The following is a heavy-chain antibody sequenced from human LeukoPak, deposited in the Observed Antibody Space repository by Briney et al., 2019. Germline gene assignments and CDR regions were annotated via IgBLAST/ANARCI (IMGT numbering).Heavy chain of an antibody. CDR3: ASVRGAVNWFDP. CDR1: GFTVSSNY. D-gene: IGHD3-10*02. V-gene: IGHV3-53*01. Sequence: GGSLRLSCAASGFTVSSNYMSWVRQAPGKGLEWVSVTYSGGRTYYADSVKGRFTISRDNSKNTLFLQMDSLRAEDTAVYYCASVRGAVNWFDPWGQGTLVTVSS. J-gene: IGHJ5*02. CDR2: TYSGGRT.